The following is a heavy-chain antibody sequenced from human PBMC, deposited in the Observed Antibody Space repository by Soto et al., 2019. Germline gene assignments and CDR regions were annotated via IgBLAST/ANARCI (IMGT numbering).Heavy chain of an antibody. V-gene: IGHV1-46*01. CDR3: ARWYSSGWSSAYGMDV. CDR1: GYTFTSYY. CDR2: INPSGGST. J-gene: IGHJ6*02. D-gene: IGHD6-19*01. Sequence: QVQLVQSGAEVKKPGASVKVSCKASGYTFTSYYMHWVRQAPGQGLEWMGIINPSGGSTSYAQKFQGRVTMTXXTXTXXGYMELSSLRSEDTAVYYCARWYSSGWSSAYGMDVWGQGTTVTVSS.